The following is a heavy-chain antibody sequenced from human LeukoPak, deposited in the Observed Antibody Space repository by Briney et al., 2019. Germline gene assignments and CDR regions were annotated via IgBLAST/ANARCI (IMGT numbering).Heavy chain of an antibody. Sequence: GASVKVSCKASGYTFTDYYMHWVRQAPGQGLEWMGWINPNSGGTNYAQKFQGRVTMTRDTSISTAYMELSRLRSDDTAVYYCARFGRHRPNPGNYDSSGYIDYWGQGTLVTVSS. CDR1: GYTFTDYY. CDR2: INPNSGGT. J-gene: IGHJ4*02. V-gene: IGHV1-2*02. CDR3: ARFGRHRPNPGNYDSSGYIDY. D-gene: IGHD3-22*01.